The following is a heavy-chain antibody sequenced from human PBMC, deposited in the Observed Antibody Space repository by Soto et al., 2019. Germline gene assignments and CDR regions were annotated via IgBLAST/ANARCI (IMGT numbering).Heavy chain of an antibody. CDR3: ARDKTSRSDAFDI. Sequence: ASVKVSCKASGGTFSSYAISWVRQAPGQGLEWMGRIIPILGIANYAQKFQGRVTITADKSTSTAYMELSSLRSEDTAVYYCARDKTSRSDAFDIWGQGTMVTVSS. CDR2: IIPILGIA. J-gene: IGHJ3*02. CDR1: GGTFSSYA. V-gene: IGHV1-69*04. D-gene: IGHD2-2*01.